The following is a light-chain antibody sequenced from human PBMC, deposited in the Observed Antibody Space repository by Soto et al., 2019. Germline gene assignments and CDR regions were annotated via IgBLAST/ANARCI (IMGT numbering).Light chain of an antibody. Sequence: DIVMTQSPDSLAVSLGERATINCKSSQSILYSPNNKNYLAWYQQKPGHPPKLVIYWASTRESGVPDRFSGSGSGTDFTLTINSLQAVDVAAYYCQQYYSTPLTFGQGTRLEIK. J-gene: IGKJ5*01. V-gene: IGKV4-1*01. CDR1: QSILYSPNNKNY. CDR3: QQYYSTPLT. CDR2: WAS.